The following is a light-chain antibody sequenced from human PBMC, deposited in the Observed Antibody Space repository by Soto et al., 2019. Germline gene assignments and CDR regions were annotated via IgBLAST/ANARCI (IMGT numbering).Light chain of an antibody. CDR2: TAS. V-gene: IGKV1-12*01. CDR1: QGVGTW. J-gene: IGKJ4*01. CDR3: QQGDSFPLT. Sequence: DIQMTQSPSSVSASVGDRVTITCRASQGVGTWLAWYQQKPGEAPRFLIYTASTLHRGVPSRFSGSGSRTDFTLTITSLQPEDFATYYCQQGDSFPLTFGGGTKVEIK.